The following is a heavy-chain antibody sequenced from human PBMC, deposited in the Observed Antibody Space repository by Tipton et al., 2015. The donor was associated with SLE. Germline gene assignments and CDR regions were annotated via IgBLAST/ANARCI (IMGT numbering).Heavy chain of an antibody. Sequence: SLRLSCAASGFTFSGSAMHWVRQASGKELEWVGRIRSKANSYATAYAASVKGRFTISRDDSKNTAYLQMNSLKTEDTAVYYCTRLDSSPGIWGQGTMVTVSS. CDR3: TRLDSSPGI. CDR1: GFTFSGSA. CDR2: IRSKANSYAT. V-gene: IGHV3-73*01. D-gene: IGHD6-13*01. J-gene: IGHJ3*02.